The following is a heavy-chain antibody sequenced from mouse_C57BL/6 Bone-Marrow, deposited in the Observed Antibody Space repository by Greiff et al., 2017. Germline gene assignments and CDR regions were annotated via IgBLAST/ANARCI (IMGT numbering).Heavy chain of an antibody. Sequence: QVQLQQSGPELVKPGASVKISCKASGYSFTSYYIHWVKQRPGQGLEWIGWIYPGSGNTKYNEKFKGKATLTADTSSSTAYMQLSSLTSEDSSVYYCARRNYPRYAMDYWGQGTSGTVSS. CDR2: IYPGSGNT. D-gene: IGHD2-1*01. CDR1: GYSFTSYY. V-gene: IGHV1-66*01. J-gene: IGHJ4*01. CDR3: ARRNYPRYAMDY.